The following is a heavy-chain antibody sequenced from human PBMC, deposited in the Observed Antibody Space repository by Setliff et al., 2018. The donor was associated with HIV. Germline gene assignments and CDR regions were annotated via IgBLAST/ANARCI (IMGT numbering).Heavy chain of an antibody. CDR2: IFAFLNIP. D-gene: IGHD2-15*01. J-gene: IGHJ6*02. V-gene: IGHV1-69*10. CDR1: GVTFNTYA. Sequence: GASVKVSCKTSGVTFNTYAFSWVRQAPGQGLEWMGDIFAFLNIPNYAQKFQGWVTMTRDTSISTAYMELRSLRSDDTAVYYCARDPRRPQGWAVVVAATQNYYYYYGMDVWGQGTTVTVSS. CDR3: ARDPRRPQGWAVVVAATQNYYYYYGMDV.